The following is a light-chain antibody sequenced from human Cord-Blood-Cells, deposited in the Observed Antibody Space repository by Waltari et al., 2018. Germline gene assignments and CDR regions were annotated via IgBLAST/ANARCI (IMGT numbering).Light chain of an antibody. V-gene: IGKV4-1*01. J-gene: IGKJ2*01. CDR1: QSVLYSSNNKNY. Sequence: VMTQSPDFLAVSLGERATINCQSSQSVLYSSNNKNYLAWYQQKPGQPPKLLIYWASTRDSGVPDRFSGSGSGTDFTLTIGSLQAEDVAVYYCQQYYSTPYTFGQGTKLEIK. CDR2: WAS. CDR3: QQYYSTPYT.